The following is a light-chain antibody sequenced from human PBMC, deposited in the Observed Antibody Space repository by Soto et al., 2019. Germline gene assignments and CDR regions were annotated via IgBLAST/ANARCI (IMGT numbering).Light chain of an antibody. V-gene: IGKV3D-7*01. CDR1: QSVGSY. CDR2: GAS. Sequence: DIVMTQSPATLSLSPGEGATLSCRSSQSVGSYLSWYQQKPGQAPRLLIYGASTRATGIPPRFSGSGSGTDFTLTISSLQPEDFAVSYCQQDYKFPWTFGQGTKVDIK. CDR3: QQDYKFPWT. J-gene: IGKJ1*01.